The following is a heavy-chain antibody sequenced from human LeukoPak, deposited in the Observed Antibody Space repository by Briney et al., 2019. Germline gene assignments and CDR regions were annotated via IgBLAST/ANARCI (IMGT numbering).Heavy chain of an antibody. V-gene: IGHV1-8*02. J-gene: IGHJ3*02. CDR2: MNPNSGNT. CDR1: GGTFSSYA. Sequence: ASVKVSCKASGGTFSSYAISWVRQATGQGLEWMGWMNPNSGNTGYAQKFQGRVTMTRNTSISTAYMELSSLRSEDTAVYYCARGGLGDAFDIWGQGTMVTVSS. CDR3: ARGGLGDAFDI. D-gene: IGHD7-27*01.